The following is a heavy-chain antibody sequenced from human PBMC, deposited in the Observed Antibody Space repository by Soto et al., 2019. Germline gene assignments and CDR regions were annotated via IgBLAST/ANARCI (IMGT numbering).Heavy chain of an antibody. J-gene: IGHJ3*02. D-gene: IGHD4-17*01. CDR3: ARGLRDDACDI. Sequence: QVQMVQSGSVVTKPGSSVKVSCKASGGTFSSYTISWVRQAHGQGLEWLGRIIPILGIANYAQKFKGRVTITADKSTSTAYIELSSPRSEDTAVYYCARGLRDDACDIWGQGTMVTVSS. CDR2: IIPILGIA. V-gene: IGHV1-69*02. CDR1: GGTFSSYT.